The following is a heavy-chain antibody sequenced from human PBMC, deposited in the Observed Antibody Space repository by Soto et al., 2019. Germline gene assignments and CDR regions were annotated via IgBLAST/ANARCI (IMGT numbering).Heavy chain of an antibody. D-gene: IGHD2-15*01. J-gene: IGHJ6*02. CDR2: ISYDAINK. CDR3: ARGYPEYYYYGLDV. Sequence: GSLRLSCAASGFTFGTYAVRWVRQAPGKGLEWLSVISYDAINKYYADSVKGRFTISRDNSKNTLYLQMNSLRAEDTAVYYCARGYPEYYYYGLDVWGQGTTVTVSS. CDR1: GFTFGTYA. V-gene: IGHV3-30*03.